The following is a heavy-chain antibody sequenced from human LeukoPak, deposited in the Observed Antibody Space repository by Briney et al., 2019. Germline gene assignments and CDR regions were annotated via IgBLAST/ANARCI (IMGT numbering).Heavy chain of an antibody. D-gene: IGHD4-23*01. V-gene: IGHV3-30-3*01. CDR2: ISYDGSNK. J-gene: IGHJ4*02. CDR3: TRGTNDYGGIERKKPFDY. Sequence: GGSLRLSCAASGFTFSSYGMHWVRQAPGKGLEWVAVISYDGSNKYYVDSVKGRFTISRDNSKNTLYLQMSSLRAEDTAVYYCTRGTNDYGGIERKKPFDYWGQGTLVTVSS. CDR1: GFTFSSYG.